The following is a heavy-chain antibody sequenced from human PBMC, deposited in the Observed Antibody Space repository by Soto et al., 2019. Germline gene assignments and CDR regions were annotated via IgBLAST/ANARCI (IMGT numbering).Heavy chain of an antibody. Sequence: EVQLLESGGGLVQPGGCLRLCCAASGFTFSSYGMTWVRQAPGKGLEWVSFSSATGAGTYYADSVKGRFTISRDNSKNTLYLQMTSLRADDTAVYYCAKDRRAGGNYGFYSDFWGQGALVIVSS. CDR3: AKDRRAGGNYGFYSDF. CDR1: GFTFSSYG. V-gene: IGHV3-23*01. J-gene: IGHJ4*02. D-gene: IGHD1-7*01. CDR2: SSATGAGT.